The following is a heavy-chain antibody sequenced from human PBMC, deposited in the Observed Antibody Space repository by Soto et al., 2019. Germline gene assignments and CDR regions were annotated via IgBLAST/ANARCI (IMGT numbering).Heavy chain of an antibody. Sequence: QVQLVQSGAEVRKPGSSVKVSCKASGGTLNIYAISWVRQARGQGLEWRGGINPIFATPNTAQKFLDRVTLTADESTNTAFMELRRLRPDDTAVYYCAGSNHYETSGYLRHWGQGTLVSVSS. CDR3: AGSNHYETSGYLRH. CDR2: INPIFATP. J-gene: IGHJ4*02. D-gene: IGHD3-22*01. CDR1: GGTLNIYA. V-gene: IGHV1-69*12.